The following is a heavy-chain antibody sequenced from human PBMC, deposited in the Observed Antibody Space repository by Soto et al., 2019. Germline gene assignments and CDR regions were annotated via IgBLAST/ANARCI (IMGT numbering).Heavy chain of an antibody. Sequence: ASVKVSCKASGYTFTSYGISWVRQAPGQGLEWMGWISAYNGNTNYAQKLQGRVTMTTDTSTSTAYMELRSLRSDDTAVYYCARDLYSSSWYEGFDPWGQGTLVTVSS. CDR2: ISAYNGNT. CDR1: GYTFTSYG. CDR3: ARDLYSSSWYEGFDP. V-gene: IGHV1-18*01. J-gene: IGHJ5*02. D-gene: IGHD6-13*01.